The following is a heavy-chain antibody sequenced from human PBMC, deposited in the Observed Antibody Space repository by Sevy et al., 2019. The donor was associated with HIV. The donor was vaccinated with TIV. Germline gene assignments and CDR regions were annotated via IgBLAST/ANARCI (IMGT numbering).Heavy chain of an antibody. CDR1: GGSISSYY. J-gene: IGHJ6*02. CDR3: ARDLDYGERMAGSSGYYGMDV. D-gene: IGHD4-17*01. CDR2: IYTSGST. Sequence: SETLSLTCTVSGGSISSYYWSWIRQPAGKGLEWIGRIYTSGSTNYNPSLKSRVTMSVDTSKNQFSLKLSSVTAADTAVYYCARDLDYGERMAGSSGYYGMDVWGQGTTVTVSS. V-gene: IGHV4-4*07.